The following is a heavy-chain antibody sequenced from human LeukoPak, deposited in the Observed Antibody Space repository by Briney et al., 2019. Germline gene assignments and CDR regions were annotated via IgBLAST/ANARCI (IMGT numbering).Heavy chain of an antibody. J-gene: IGHJ5*02. CDR2: IYTSGST. D-gene: IGHD2-21*02. Sequence: SETLSLTCTVSGGSISSYYWSWIRQPAGKGLEWIGRIYTSGSTNYNPSLKSRVTMSVDTSKNQFSLNLISVTAADTGVYFFARQQGDTSLSAPWGQETLVTVSS. CDR3: ARQQGDTSLSAP. CDR1: GGSISSYY. V-gene: IGHV4-4*07.